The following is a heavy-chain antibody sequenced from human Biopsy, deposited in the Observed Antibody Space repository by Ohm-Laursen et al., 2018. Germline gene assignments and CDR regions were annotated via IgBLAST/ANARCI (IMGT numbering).Heavy chain of an antibody. CDR3: TRGGYYYDSLAYYYWFDP. Sequence: ASVKVSCKASGYTFTGYHVHWVRQAPGQGLEWMGWINAMTGDTNYAQKFQGRVTMTRDTSISTAYVDRSSLRSDDTAVYYCTRGGYYYDSLAYYYWFDPWGQGTLVTVSS. D-gene: IGHD3-22*01. V-gene: IGHV1-2*02. J-gene: IGHJ5*02. CDR2: INAMTGDT. CDR1: GYTFTGYH.